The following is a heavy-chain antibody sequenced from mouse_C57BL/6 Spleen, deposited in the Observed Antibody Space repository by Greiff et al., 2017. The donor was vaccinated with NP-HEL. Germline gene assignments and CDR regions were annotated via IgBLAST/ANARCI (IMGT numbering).Heavy chain of an antibody. J-gene: IGHJ4*01. V-gene: IGHV7-3*01. CDR3: ARSPYGSSYDYAMDY. CDR2: IRNKANGYTT. CDR1: GFTFTDYY. D-gene: IGHD1-1*01. Sequence: DVHLVESGGGLVQPGGSLSLSCAASGFTFTDYYMSWVRQPPGKALEWLGFIRNKANGYTTEYSASVKGRFTISRDNSQSILYLQMNALRAEDSATYYCARSPYGSSYDYAMDYWGQGTSVTVSS.